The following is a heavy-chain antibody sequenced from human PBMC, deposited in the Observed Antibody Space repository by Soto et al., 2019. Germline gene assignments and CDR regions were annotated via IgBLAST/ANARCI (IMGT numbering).Heavy chain of an antibody. CDR2: IYYSGST. CDR3: ARQRGDYDFWSGYYKDYYFDY. Sequence: SETLSLTCTVSGGSISSGGYYWSWIRQRPGKGLEWIGYIYYSGSTYYNPSLKSRVTIPVDTSKNQFSLKLSSVTAADTAVYYCARQRGDYDFWSGYYKDYYFDYWGQGTLVTAPQ. D-gene: IGHD3-3*01. J-gene: IGHJ4*02. CDR1: GGSISSGGYY. V-gene: IGHV4-31*03.